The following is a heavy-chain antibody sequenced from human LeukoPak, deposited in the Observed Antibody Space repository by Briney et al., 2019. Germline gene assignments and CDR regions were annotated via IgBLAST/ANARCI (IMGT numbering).Heavy chain of an antibody. J-gene: IGHJ4*02. CDR2: IKKDGSEK. V-gene: IGHV3-7*01. Sequence: GGSLRLSCAASGFSFNTYWMSWVRQAPGKGLEWVANIKKDGSEKHYVDSVKGRFTISRDNAKNSLYLQMNSLRAEDTAVYYCVRDQWWQFIAVAITSYFDSWGQGTLVTVSS. CDR1: GFSFNTYW. D-gene: IGHD6-19*01. CDR3: VRDQWWQFIAVAITSYFDS.